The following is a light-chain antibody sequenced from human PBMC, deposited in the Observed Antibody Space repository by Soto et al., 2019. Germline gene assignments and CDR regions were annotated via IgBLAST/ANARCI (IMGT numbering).Light chain of an antibody. CDR1: QGIRHY. J-gene: IGKJ4*01. V-gene: IGKV1-6*01. CDR3: LQDYNYPLT. Sequence: AIPMTQSPSSLSASVGDRVTITCRASQGIRHYLGWYQQKPGKAPKLLIYAASSLQSGVPSRFSGSGSGTDFTLTISSLQPEDFATYYCLQDYNYPLTFSGGTKVEIK. CDR2: AAS.